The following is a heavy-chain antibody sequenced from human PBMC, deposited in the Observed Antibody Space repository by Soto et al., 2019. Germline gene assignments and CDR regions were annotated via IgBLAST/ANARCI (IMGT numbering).Heavy chain of an antibody. CDR1: GFTFSNSA. CDR3: AKGKDFGDYYWFDP. Sequence: EQLLESGGGLVQPGGSLRVSCAASGFTFSNSAMSWVRQARGKGLEWVSSISRSGGGTYYADSVKGRFTISRDNSRNVLYLQMNSLRAEDTAVYYCAKGKDFGDYYWFDPWGQGTLVTVSS. J-gene: IGHJ5*02. CDR2: ISRSGGGT. D-gene: IGHD4-17*01. V-gene: IGHV3-23*01.